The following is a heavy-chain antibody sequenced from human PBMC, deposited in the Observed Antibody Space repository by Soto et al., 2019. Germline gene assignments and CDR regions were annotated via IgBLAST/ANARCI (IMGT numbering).Heavy chain of an antibody. V-gene: IGHV1-69*13. CDR2: IIPIFGTA. D-gene: IGHD3-10*02. Sequence: SVEVSCKASGGTFSSCARSWVRQAPGQGLEWMGGIIPIFGTANYAQKFQGRVTITADESTSTAYMELSSLRSEDTAVYYCARELAGLGNVRGVLMFDYWGQGTLVT. J-gene: IGHJ4*02. CDR1: GGTFSSCA. CDR3: ARELAGLGNVRGVLMFDY.